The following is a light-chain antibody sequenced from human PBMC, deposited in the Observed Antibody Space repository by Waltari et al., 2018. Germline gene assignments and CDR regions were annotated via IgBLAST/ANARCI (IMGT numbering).Light chain of an antibody. CDR3: QSYDSSLNGHI. V-gene: IGLV1-40*01. CDR1: SSTIGTNYD. CDR2: GDK. Sequence: QSVLTQPPSVSGAPGPRVTISCTGSSSTIGTNYDVPWYQQFPGRVPKLLLCGDKIRPSGVPDRFSASKSGTSASLAITGLQAEDEADYYCQSYDSSLNGHIFGGGTRLTVL. J-gene: IGLJ2*01.